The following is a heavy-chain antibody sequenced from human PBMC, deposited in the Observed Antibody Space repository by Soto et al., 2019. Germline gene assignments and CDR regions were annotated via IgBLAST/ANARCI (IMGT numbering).Heavy chain of an antibody. CDR2: ISGSGGST. Sequence: GGSLRLSCAASGFTFSSYAMSWVRQAPGKGLEWVSAISGSGGSTYYADSVKGRFTISRDNSKNTLYLQMNSLRAEDTAVYYCAKETPIYCGGGSCYSGAFDIWGQGTMVTVSS. J-gene: IGHJ3*02. CDR3: AKETPIYCGGGSCYSGAFDI. CDR1: GFTFSSYA. D-gene: IGHD2-15*01. V-gene: IGHV3-23*01.